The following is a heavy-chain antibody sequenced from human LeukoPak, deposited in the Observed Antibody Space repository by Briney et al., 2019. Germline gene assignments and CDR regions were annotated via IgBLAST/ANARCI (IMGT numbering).Heavy chain of an antibody. J-gene: IGHJ5*02. CDR1: GDSVSSNNAA. CDR3: AKEGTMIRGVRNWFDP. V-gene: IGHV6-1*01. D-gene: IGHD3-10*01. CDR2: TYYGSRWYN. Sequence: SQTLSLTCAISGDSVSSNNAAWNWIRQSPSRGLEWLGRTYYGSRWYNDYAVSVRSRITVNPDTSKNQFSLQLNSVTPEDTAVYYCAKEGTMIRGVRNWFDPWGQGTLVTVSS.